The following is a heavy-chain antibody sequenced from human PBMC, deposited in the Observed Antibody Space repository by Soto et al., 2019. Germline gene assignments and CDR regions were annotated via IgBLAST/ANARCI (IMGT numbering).Heavy chain of an antibody. CDR3: ARPKLTTVTTGAFDI. CDR2: ISSSSSYI. Sequence: GGSLRLSCAASGFTFSSYSMNWVRQAPGKGLEWVSSISSSSSYIYYADSVKGRFTISRDNAKNSLYLQMNSLRAEDTAVYYCARPKLTTVTTGAFDIWGQGTMVTVSS. D-gene: IGHD4-17*01. CDR1: GFTFSSYS. J-gene: IGHJ3*02. V-gene: IGHV3-21*01.